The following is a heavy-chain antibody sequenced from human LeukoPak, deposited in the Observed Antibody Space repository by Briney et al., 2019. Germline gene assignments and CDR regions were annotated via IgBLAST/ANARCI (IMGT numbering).Heavy chain of an antibody. D-gene: IGHD3-22*01. Sequence: GGSLRLSCAASGFTVSSNYMSWVRQAPGKGLEWVSLIYSGGSTYYADSVKGRFTISRDNSKNTLDLQMNSLRAEDTAVFYCASGADSTSYYFAEYFQRWGQGTLVTVSS. V-gene: IGHV3-53*05. J-gene: IGHJ1*01. CDR2: IYSGGST. CDR1: GFTVSSNY. CDR3: ASGADSTSYYFAEYFQR.